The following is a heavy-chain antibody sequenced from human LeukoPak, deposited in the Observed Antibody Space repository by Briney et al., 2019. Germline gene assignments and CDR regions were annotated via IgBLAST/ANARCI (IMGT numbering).Heavy chain of an antibody. J-gene: IGHJ4*02. Sequence: GGSLRLSCAASGFTFRDSAMHWVRQASGKGLEWLGRIRTQANNDATAYGASVKGRFIISRDDSRNTAYLQMNSLKTEDTAVYYCAGDYNSLTGLNYWGQGTLVTVSS. CDR1: GFTFRDSA. CDR2: IRTQANNDAT. V-gene: IGHV3-73*01. CDR3: AGDYNSLTGLNY. D-gene: IGHD3-9*01.